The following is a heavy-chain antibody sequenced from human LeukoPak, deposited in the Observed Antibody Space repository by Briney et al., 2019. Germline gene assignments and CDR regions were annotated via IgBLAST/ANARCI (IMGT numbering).Heavy chain of an antibody. CDR3: ARCYYDSSGYLVAFDI. CDR1: GYTFTSYY. CDR2: INPSGGST. V-gene: IGHV1-46*01. J-gene: IGHJ3*02. D-gene: IGHD3-22*01. Sequence: ASAKVSCKAFGYTFTSYYMHWVRQAPGQGLEWMGIINPSGGSTSYAQKFQGRVTMTRDTSTSTVYMELSSLRSEDTAVYYCARCYYDSSGYLVAFDIWGQGTMVTVSS.